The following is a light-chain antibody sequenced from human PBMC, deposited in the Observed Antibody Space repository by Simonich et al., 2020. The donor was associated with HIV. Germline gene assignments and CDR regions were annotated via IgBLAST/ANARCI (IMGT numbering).Light chain of an antibody. CDR2: AES. V-gene: IGKV1-39*01. Sequence: DIQMTQSPSSLSASVGNRVTITCRESKSITSYLNWYQQKPGKAPKSLIYAESSLQSGVPSRFSGSGSGTDFTLTISSLQPEDFATYYCQQSYSTLYTFGQGTKLEIK. J-gene: IGKJ2*01. CDR3: QQSYSTLYT. CDR1: KSITSY.